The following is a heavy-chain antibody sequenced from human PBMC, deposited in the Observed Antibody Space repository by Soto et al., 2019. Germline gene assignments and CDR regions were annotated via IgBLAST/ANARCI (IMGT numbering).Heavy chain of an antibody. Sequence: QVQLQQWGAGLLKPSETLSLNCAVYGGSFSGYYWSWIRQPPGKGLEWIGEINHRGSINYNPSLKRRVTMSVDTSKNQFSRKLNSVAAADTAVFYCARGSRMRIPAARGRDYYCHGLDVWGQGTAVTVSS. CDR3: ARGSRMRIPAARGRDYYCHGLDV. CDR1: GGSFSGYY. J-gene: IGHJ6*02. CDR2: INHRGSI. V-gene: IGHV4-34*01. D-gene: IGHD2-15*01.